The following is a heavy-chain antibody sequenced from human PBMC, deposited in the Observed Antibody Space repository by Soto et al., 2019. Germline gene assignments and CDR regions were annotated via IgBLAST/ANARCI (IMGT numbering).Heavy chain of an antibody. D-gene: IGHD4-17*01. Sequence: QVQLVQSGAEVRKPGSSVKVSCKASGGTFSRHAISWVRQAPGQGLEWMGGIIPIFGTANHAQKFQGRVTIIADESTSTVYMELSSLRSEDTAVYYCASTGGAGVGRWWGQGTLVTVSS. CDR1: GGTFSRHA. V-gene: IGHV1-69*01. J-gene: IGHJ4*02. CDR2: IIPIFGTA. CDR3: ASTGGAGVGRW.